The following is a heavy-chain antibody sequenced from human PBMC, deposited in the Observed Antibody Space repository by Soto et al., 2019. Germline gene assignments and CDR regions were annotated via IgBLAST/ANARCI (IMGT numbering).Heavy chain of an antibody. D-gene: IGHD5-12*01. CDR1: GFTVSSNY. V-gene: IGHV3-53*01. CDR2: IYSGGST. Sequence: GGSLRLSWAASGFTVSSNYMSWVRQAPGKGLEWVSVIYSGGSTYYADSVKGRFTISRDNSKNTLCLQMNSLRAEDTAVYYCASSRRDGYNPYYYYGMDVWGQGTTVTVSS. CDR3: ASSRRDGYNPYYYYGMDV. J-gene: IGHJ6*02.